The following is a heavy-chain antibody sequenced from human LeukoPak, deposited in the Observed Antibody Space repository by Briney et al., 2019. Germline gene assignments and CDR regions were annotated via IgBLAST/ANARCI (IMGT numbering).Heavy chain of an antibody. J-gene: IGHJ4*02. D-gene: IGHD1-20*01. CDR3: AREDYGYSWNYLDY. CDR1: GFTFSSYA. CDR2: ICGIGGRT. V-gene: IGHV3-23*01. Sequence: PGGSLRLSCAASGFTFSSYAMSWVRQASGKGLEWVSGICGIGGRTHYADSVKGRFTISRDNSEHTAYLQMNSLRAEDTAVYYCAREDYGYSWNYLDYWGQGTLVSVSS.